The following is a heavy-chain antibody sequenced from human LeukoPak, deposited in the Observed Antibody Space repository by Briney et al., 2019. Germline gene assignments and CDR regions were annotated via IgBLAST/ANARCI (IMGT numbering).Heavy chain of an antibody. Sequence: GGSLRLSCAASGFTFSDYYMSWIRQAPGKGLEWVSYISSSGSTIYYADSVKGRFTISRDNAKNSLYLQMNSLRSEDTAVYYCARVGGLNGYSSGLVAFDPWGQGTLVTVSS. CDR3: ARVGGLNGYSSGLVAFDP. CDR2: ISSSGSTI. J-gene: IGHJ5*02. V-gene: IGHV3-11*01. CDR1: GFTFSDYY. D-gene: IGHD6-19*01.